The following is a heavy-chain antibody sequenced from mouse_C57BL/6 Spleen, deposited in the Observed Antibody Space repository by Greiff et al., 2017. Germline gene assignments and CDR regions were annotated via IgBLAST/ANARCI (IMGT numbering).Heavy chain of an antibody. D-gene: IGHD1-1*01. V-gene: IGHV1-55*01. CDR2: IYPGSGST. J-gene: IGHJ2*01. CDR1: GYTFTSYW. CDR3: ARIYYYGSSSDY. Sequence: QVQLQQPGAELVKPGASVKMSCKASGYTFTSYWITWVKQRPGQGLEWIGDIYPGSGSTNYNEKFKSKATLTVDTSSSTAYMQLSSLTSEDSAVYYCARIYYYGSSSDYWGQGTTLTVSS.